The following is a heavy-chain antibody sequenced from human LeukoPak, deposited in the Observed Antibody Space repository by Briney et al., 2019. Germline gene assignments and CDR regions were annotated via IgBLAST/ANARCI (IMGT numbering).Heavy chain of an antibody. J-gene: IGHJ4*02. V-gene: IGHV4-39*01. Sequence: SETLSLTCTVSGGSISSSSYYWGWIRQPPGKGLEWIGSIYYSGSTYYNPSLKSRVTISVDTSKNQFSLKLSSVTAADTAVYYCARLSASGSRAYYIDYWGQGTLVTVSS. CDR1: GGSISSSSYY. CDR2: IYYSGST. D-gene: IGHD1-26*01. CDR3: ARLSASGSRAYYIDY.